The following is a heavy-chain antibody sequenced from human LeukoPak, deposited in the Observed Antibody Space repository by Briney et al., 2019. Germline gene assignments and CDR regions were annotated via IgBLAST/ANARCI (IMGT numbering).Heavy chain of an antibody. Sequence: QAGGSLRLSCAASGFTFSSHAMSWVRQAPGKGLEWVTGISGSGGGTYYADSVKGRFTISRDNSKNMLYLQMNSLRAEDTAVYYCAKGRDSSVYYWADWGQGTLLTVSS. CDR1: GFTFSSHA. V-gene: IGHV3-23*01. J-gene: IGHJ4*02. CDR2: ISGSGGGT. D-gene: IGHD3-22*01. CDR3: AKGRDSSVYYWAD.